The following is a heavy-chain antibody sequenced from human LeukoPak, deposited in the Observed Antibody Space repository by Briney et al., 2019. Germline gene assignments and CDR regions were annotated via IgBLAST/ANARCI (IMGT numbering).Heavy chain of an antibody. CDR2: MYSHGLT. CDR3: VRDIGSYPPEK. V-gene: IGHV3-53*01. J-gene: IGHJ4*02. CDR1: GFAVSSTY. D-gene: IGHD3-10*01. Sequence: PGGSLRLSCAASGFAVSSTYMSWVRQAPGKGLEWVSLMYSHGLTSYGDSVRGRFTISRDTSKNTLHLQMNSLRAEDTAIYHCVRDIGSYPPEKWGQGTLVTVSS.